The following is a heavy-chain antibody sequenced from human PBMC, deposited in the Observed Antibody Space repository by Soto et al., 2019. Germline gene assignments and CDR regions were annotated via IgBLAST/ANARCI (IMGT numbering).Heavy chain of an antibody. V-gene: IGHV1-8*01. CDR3: ARYTITMVRGVTTWFDP. J-gene: IGHJ5*02. CDR1: VSPFTSYD. D-gene: IGHD3-10*01. Sequence: SAKSSVKPSVSPFTSYDINCLRQATGTGLDLMGWMNPNSGNTGYAQKFQGRVTMTRNTSISTAYMELSSLRSEDTAVYYCARYTITMVRGVTTWFDPWGQGTRVNVSA. CDR2: MNPNSGNT.